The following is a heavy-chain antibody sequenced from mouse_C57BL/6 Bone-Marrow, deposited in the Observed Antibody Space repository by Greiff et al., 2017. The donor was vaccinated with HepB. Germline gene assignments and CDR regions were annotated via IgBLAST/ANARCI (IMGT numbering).Heavy chain of an antibody. CDR2: IRLKSDNYAT. D-gene: IGHD4-1*01. J-gene: IGHJ2*01. V-gene: IGHV6-3*01. CDR1: GFTFSNYW. Sequence: EVMLVESGGGLVQPGGSMKLSCVASGFTFSNYWMNWVRQSPEKGLEWVAQIRLKSDNYATHYAESVKGMFTISRDDSKSSVYLHMNNLRAEDTGIYYCTGGTEAFDYWGQGTTLTVSS. CDR3: TGGTEAFDY.